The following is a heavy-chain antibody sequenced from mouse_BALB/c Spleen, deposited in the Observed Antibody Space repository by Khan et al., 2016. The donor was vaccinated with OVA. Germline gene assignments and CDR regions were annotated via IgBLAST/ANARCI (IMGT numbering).Heavy chain of an antibody. CDR3: ARRNYFGYTFAY. CDR2: ISPGSGDT. J-gene: IGHJ3*01. D-gene: IGHD1-2*01. V-gene: IGHV1-77*01. CDR1: GYTFTDYY. Sequence: QVQLQQSGAELARPGASVKLSCKASGYTFTDYYINWVKQRTGQGLEWLGEISPGSGDTYYNERFKGKATLTADKSSSTAYMQLSSLQSEASAVYYCARRNYFGYTFAYWGQGTLVTVSA.